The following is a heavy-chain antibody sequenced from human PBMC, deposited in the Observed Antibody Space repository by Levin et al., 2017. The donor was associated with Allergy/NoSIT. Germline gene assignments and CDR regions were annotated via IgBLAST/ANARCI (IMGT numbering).Heavy chain of an antibody. D-gene: IGHD3-16*02. J-gene: IGHJ5*02. CDR3: TRDTPGGGIGGDL. CDR2: TNSDGSYT. V-gene: IGHV3-74*01. CDR1: GFSFSFYW. Sequence: PGESLKISCAASGFSFSFYWMHWVRQAPGKGLVWVSRTNSDGSYTNYADSVKGRFTISRDNAKNTLYLQMNSLTAEDTAIYFCTRDTPGGGIGGDLWGQGTLVTVSS.